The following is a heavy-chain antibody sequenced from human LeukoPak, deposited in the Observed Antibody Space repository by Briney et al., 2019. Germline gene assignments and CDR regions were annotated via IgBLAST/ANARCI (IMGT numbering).Heavy chain of an antibody. J-gene: IGHJ6*02. Sequence: ASVKVSCKASGYTFTSYYMHWVRQAPGQGLEWMGIINPGGGSTSYAQKFQGRVTMTRDTSTSTVYMELSSLRSEDTAVYYCARDFGPVDGTIFGVVISAYGMDVWGQGTTVTVSS. D-gene: IGHD3-3*01. CDR2: INPGGGST. CDR1: GYTFTSYY. CDR3: ARDFGPVDGTIFGVVISAYGMDV. V-gene: IGHV1-46*01.